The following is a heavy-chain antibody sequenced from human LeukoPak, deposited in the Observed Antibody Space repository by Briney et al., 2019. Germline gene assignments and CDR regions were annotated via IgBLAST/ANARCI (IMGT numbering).Heavy chain of an antibody. J-gene: IGHJ4*02. CDR3: ARRSMEADLYYFDY. D-gene: IGHD2/OR15-2a*01. Sequence: ASVKVSCKASGYTFTSYGISWVRQAPGQVLEWMGWISAYNGNTNYAQKLQGRVTMTTDTSTSTAYMELRSLRSDDTAVYYCARRSMEADLYYFDYWGQGTLVAVSS. V-gene: IGHV1-18*01. CDR1: GYTFTSYG. CDR2: ISAYNGNT.